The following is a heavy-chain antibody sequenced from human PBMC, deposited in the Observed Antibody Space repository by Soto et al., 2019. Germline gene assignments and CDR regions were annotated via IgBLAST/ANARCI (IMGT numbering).Heavy chain of an antibody. J-gene: IGHJ3*02. CDR3: AREAAGFDI. Sequence: GGSLRLSCAASGFTVSGDHMSWVRQAPGKGPEWVSVIYYGGTTYYADSVQGRFTISRDKSKNTLYLQMNDLRADDTAVYYCAREAAGFDIWGQGTMVTVSS. CDR2: IYYGGTT. CDR1: GFTVSGDH. V-gene: IGHV3-53*01.